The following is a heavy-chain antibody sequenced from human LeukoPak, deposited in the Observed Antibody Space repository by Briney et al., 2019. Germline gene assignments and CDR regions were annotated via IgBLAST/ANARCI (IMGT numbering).Heavy chain of an antibody. CDR2: IRSKAYGGTT. Sequence: GRSLRLSCTASGFTFGDYAMSWVRQAPGKGLEWVGFIRSKAYGGTTEHAASVKGKFTISRDDSKSIAYLQMNSLKTEDTAVYYCTRVGSSGWYLGVSDYFDYWGQGTLVTVSS. J-gene: IGHJ4*02. V-gene: IGHV3-49*04. CDR1: GFTFGDYA. CDR3: TRVGSSGWYLGVSDYFDY. D-gene: IGHD6-19*01.